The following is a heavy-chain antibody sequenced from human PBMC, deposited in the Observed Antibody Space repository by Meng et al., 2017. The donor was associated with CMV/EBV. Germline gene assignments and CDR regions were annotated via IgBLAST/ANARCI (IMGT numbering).Heavy chain of an antibody. V-gene: IGHV3-11*05. CDR3: ARDRTGYPFDY. J-gene: IGHJ4*02. Sequence: VERVVAGGGLVTPGGSLVLSCSAFGFTFSDYYMSWIRKAPGKGLEWVSYISSSSSYTNYADSVKGRFTISRDNAKNSLYLQMNSLRAEDTAVYYCARDRTGYPFDYWGQGTLVTVSS. D-gene: IGHD3/OR15-3a*01. CDR2: ISSSSSYT. CDR1: GFTFSDYY.